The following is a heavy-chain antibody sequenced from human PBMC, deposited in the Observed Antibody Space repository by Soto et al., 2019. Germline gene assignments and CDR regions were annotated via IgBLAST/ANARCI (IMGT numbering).Heavy chain of an antibody. V-gene: IGHV1-46*01. CDR3: ERALAGTHPGY. Sequence: ASVKVSCKASGYTFTSYYIHWVRQAPGQGLEWMGIINPGGDSTIYVHKFQGRVTMTRDTSTSTVYMELSSLRSEDTAVYYCERALAGTHPGYWGPGTLVTVSS. CDR1: GYTFTSYY. J-gene: IGHJ4*02. D-gene: IGHD6-19*01. CDR2: INPGGDST.